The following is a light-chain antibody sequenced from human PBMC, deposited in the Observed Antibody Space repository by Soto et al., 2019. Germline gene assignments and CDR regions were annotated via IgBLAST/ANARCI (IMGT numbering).Light chain of an antibody. CDR2: DVT. V-gene: IGLV2-11*01. J-gene: IGLJ1*01. Sequence: QSVLTQPRSVSGSPGQSVTISCTGTSSDVGGYNYVSWYQQHPDKAPKVMIYDVTKRPSGVPDRFSGSKSGNTGSLTISGLQAEHEADYYCCSYAGSYFYVFGTG. CDR3: CSYAGSYFYV. CDR1: SSDVGGYNY.